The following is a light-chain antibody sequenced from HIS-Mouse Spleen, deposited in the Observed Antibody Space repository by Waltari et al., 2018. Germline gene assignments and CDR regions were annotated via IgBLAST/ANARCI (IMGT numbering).Light chain of an antibody. Sequence: SYVLTQPPSVSVAPGKTARITCGGNNIGSKSVHWYQQKPGQAPVLVVYVDSDRHSGIPERFSGSNSGNTATLTISRVEAGDEADYYCQVWDSSSDHVVFGGGTKLTVL. CDR1: NIGSKS. CDR3: QVWDSSSDHVV. CDR2: VDS. V-gene: IGLV3-21*03. J-gene: IGLJ2*01.